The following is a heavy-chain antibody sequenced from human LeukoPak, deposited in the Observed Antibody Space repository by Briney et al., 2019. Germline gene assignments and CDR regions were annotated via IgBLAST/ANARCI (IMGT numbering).Heavy chain of an antibody. J-gene: IGHJ4*02. V-gene: IGHV3-30*02. Sequence: GGSLRLSCAASGFTFSTYGMHWVRQAPGKGLEWVTFIRYDGSNKNYADSVKGRFTISRDNSKNTLYLQMNSLRAEDTAVYYCAKEARGYSYGYDFDCWGQGTLVTVSS. CDR3: AKEARGYSYGYDFDC. CDR1: GFTFSTYG. D-gene: IGHD5-18*01. CDR2: IRYDGSNK.